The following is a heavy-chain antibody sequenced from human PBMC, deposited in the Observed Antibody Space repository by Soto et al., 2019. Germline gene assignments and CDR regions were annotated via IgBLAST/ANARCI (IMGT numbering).Heavy chain of an antibody. J-gene: IGHJ5*02. V-gene: IGHV4-59*12. Sequence: PSETLSLTCTVSGGSISSYYWSWIRQPPGKGLEWIGYIYYSGSTNYNPSLKSRVTISVDTSKNQFSLKLSSVTAADTAVYYCARGRGYYGSGKNWFDPWGQGTLVTVSS. D-gene: IGHD3-10*01. CDR1: GGSISSYY. CDR2: IYYSGST. CDR3: ARGRGYYGSGKNWFDP.